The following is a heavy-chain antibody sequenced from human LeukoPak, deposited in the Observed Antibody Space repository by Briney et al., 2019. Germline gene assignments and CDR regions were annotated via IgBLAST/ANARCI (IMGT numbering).Heavy chain of an antibody. D-gene: IGHD3-22*01. CDR2: IYYSGST. CDR3: ARTYYYDSSGLYYFDY. J-gene: IGHJ4*02. Sequence: SETLSLTCTVSGGSISSGDYYWSWIRQPPGKGLEWIGYIYYSGSTYYNSSLKSRVSISVDTSKNQFSLKLSSVTAADTAVYYCARTYYYDSSGLYYFDYWGQGTLVTVSS. CDR1: GGSISSGDYY. V-gene: IGHV4-30-4*01.